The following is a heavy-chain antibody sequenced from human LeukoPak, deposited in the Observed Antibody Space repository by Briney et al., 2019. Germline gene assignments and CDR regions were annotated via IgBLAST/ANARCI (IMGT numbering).Heavy chain of an antibody. Sequence: SVKVSCKASGGTFSSYAISWVRQAPGQGLEWMGRIIPILGIANYAQKFQGRVTITADKSTSTAYMELSSLRSEDTAVYYCARDTGAGYTSDFDYWGQGTLVTVSS. J-gene: IGHJ4*02. CDR3: ARDTGAGYTSDFDY. CDR1: GGTFSSYA. D-gene: IGHD5-24*01. CDR2: IIPILGIA. V-gene: IGHV1-69*04.